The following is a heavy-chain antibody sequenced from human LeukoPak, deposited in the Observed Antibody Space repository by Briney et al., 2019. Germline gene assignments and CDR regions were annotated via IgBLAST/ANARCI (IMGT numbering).Heavy chain of an antibody. Sequence: VKVSCKASGYTFTGYYMHWVRQAPGTGLEGMGWIKPNSGGTNYAQKFQGRVTMTRDTSISTAYMELSRLRSDDTAVYYCARGINYDFWSGYYFDYWGQGTLVTVSS. D-gene: IGHD3-3*01. J-gene: IGHJ4*02. V-gene: IGHV1-2*02. CDR1: GYTFTGYY. CDR2: IKPNSGGT. CDR3: ARGINYDFWSGYYFDY.